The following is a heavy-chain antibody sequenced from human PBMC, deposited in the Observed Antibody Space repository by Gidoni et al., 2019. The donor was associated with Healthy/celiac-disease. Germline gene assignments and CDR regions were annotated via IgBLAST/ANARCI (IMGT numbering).Heavy chain of an antibody. CDR1: GGSFSGYY. J-gene: IGHJ4*02. CDR2: INHSGST. D-gene: IGHD3-22*01. CDR3: ARRVRDYDSSGPLHDY. V-gene: IGHV4-34*01. Sequence: QVQLQQWGEGLLKPSETLSLTCAVYGGSFSGYYWSWIRQPPGKGLEWIGEINHSGSTNYNPSLKSRVTISVDTSKNQFSRKLSSVTAADTAVYYCARRVRDYDSSGPLHDYWGQGTLVTVSS.